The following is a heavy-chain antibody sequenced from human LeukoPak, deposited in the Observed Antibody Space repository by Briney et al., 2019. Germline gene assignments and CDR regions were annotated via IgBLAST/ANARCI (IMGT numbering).Heavy chain of an antibody. Sequence: GGSLRLSCAASGFTFNTYSMNWVRQAPGKGLEWVSYITDDNRTIYYADSVEGRFTISRDNAKNSLFLQMNSLRAEDSAVYYCVARGGWARFDYWGQGTLVTVSS. D-gene: IGHD6-19*01. V-gene: IGHV3-48*04. CDR3: VARGGWARFDY. CDR2: ITDDNRTI. CDR1: GFTFNTYS. J-gene: IGHJ4*02.